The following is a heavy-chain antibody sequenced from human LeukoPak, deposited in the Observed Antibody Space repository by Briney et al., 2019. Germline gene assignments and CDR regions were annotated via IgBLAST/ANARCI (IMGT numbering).Heavy chain of an antibody. CDR3: ARAKSLSSSWLWYYYYYMDV. CDR2: ISPNSGGT. Sequence: ASVKVSCKASGYTFTGYYMHWVRQAPGQGLEWMGWISPNSGGTNYAQKFQGRVTMTRDTSISTAYMELSRLRSDDTAVYYCARAKSLSSSWLWYYYYYMDVWGKGTTVTVSS. V-gene: IGHV1-2*02. D-gene: IGHD6-13*01. J-gene: IGHJ6*03. CDR1: GYTFTGYY.